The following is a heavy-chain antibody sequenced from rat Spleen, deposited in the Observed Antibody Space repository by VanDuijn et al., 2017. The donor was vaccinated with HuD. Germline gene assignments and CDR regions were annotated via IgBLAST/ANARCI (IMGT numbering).Heavy chain of an antibody. D-gene: IGHD1-1*01. J-gene: IGHJ2*01. V-gene: IGHV5-29*01. CDR1: GFTFSDYY. CDR2: ISYDGNAP. Sequence: EVQLVESDGGLVQPGSSLKLSCAASGFTFSDYYMAWVRQAPTKGLEWVASISYDGNAPYYRDSVKGRFTISRDNTQSNLNLQMDSLRSEDTATYYCARQGRRWYYFDYWGQGVMVTVSS. CDR3: ARQGRRWYYFDY.